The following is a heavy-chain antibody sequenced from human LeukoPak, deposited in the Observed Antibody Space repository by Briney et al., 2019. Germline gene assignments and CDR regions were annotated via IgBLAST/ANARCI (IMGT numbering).Heavy chain of an antibody. J-gene: IGHJ5*02. V-gene: IGHV4-61*02. Sequence: PSETLSLTCTVSGNSINTYTHYWTWVRQQPAGKGLEWIGRISSSGSTNYNPSLWGRVTISRDTSKNQFFLGPSSVTVTDTAVYYCARDRSYGGSRFDTWGQGILVTVSS. CDR3: ARDRSYGGSRFDT. CDR2: ISSSGST. D-gene: IGHD1-26*01. CDR1: GNSINTYTHY.